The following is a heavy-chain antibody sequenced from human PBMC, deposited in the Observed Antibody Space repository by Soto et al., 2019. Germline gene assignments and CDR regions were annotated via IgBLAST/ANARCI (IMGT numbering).Heavy chain of an antibody. CDR1: GYSFTNND. D-gene: IGHD3-16*01. Sequence: AGVTVSCQAYGYSFTNNDFTWVRQATGEGLEWMGWMNPGSGDTGYTQKFQGRVTMTKDISIATADMKLSSMRADDTAIYYCARMATFGSLNWFDPWGQGTLVTVSS. J-gene: IGHJ5*02. CDR2: MNPGSGDT. CDR3: ARMATFGSLNWFDP. V-gene: IGHV1-8*01.